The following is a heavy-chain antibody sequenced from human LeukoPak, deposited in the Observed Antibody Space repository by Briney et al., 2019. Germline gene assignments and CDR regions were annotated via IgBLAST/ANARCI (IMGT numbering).Heavy chain of an antibody. J-gene: IGHJ4*02. Sequence: KSSETLSLTCTVSGGSISSYYWSWIRQPPGKGLEWIGYIYYSGTTNYNPSLKSRVTISVDTSKNQFSLKLSSVTAADTAVYSCARGVYIAAAQYGYSGQGTLVTVSS. CDR3: ARGVYIAAAQYGY. CDR1: GGSISSYY. D-gene: IGHD6-13*01. V-gene: IGHV4-59*01. CDR2: IYYSGTT.